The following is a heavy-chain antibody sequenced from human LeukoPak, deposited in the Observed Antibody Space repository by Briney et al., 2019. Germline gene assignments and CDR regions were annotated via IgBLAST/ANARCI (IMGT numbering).Heavy chain of an antibody. V-gene: IGHV1-2*02. J-gene: IGHJ5*02. D-gene: IGHD3-22*01. CDR3: ARAARYYDSSGYYELNWFDP. CDR1: GYTFTGYY. CDR2: INPNSGGT. Sequence: ASVKVSCKASGYTFTGYYMHWVRQAPGQGLEWMGWINPNSGGTNYAQKFQGRVTMTRDTSISTAYMELSRLRSDDTAVYYCARAARYYDSSGYYELNWFDPWGQGTLVTVSS.